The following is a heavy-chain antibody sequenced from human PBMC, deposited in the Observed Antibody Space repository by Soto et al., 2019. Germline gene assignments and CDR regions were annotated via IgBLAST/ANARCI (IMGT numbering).Heavy chain of an antibody. V-gene: IGHV1-69*08. CDR3: ARERETYDILTGGEVYDFDY. D-gene: IGHD3-9*01. Sequence: QVQLVQSGAEVKKPGSSVKVSCKASGGTFSSYTISWVRQAPGQGLEWMGRIIPILGIANYAQKFQGRVTITAAKSTSTAYMELSSLRSEDAAVYYCARERETYDILTGGEVYDFDYWGQGTLVTVSS. CDR1: GGTFSSYT. J-gene: IGHJ4*02. CDR2: IIPILGIA.